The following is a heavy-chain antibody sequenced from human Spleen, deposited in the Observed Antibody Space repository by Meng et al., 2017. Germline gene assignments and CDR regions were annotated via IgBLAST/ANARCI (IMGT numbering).Heavy chain of an antibody. J-gene: IGHJ4*02. CDR3: ARSLTTVTHGPFDY. D-gene: IGHD4-17*01. Sequence: SVKVSCKASGGTFSNYPLSWVRQGPGQGLEWMGGIIPMLGQTNYAQRFQGRVTMTRDTSISTAYMELSRLRSDDTAVYYCARSLTTVTHGPFDYWGRGTLVTVSS. CDR2: IIPMLGQT. CDR1: GGTFSNYP. V-gene: IGHV1-69*10.